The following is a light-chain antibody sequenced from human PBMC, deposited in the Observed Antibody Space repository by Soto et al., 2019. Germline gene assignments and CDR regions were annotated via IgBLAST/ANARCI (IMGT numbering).Light chain of an antibody. CDR2: DAS. J-gene: IGKJ5*01. CDR1: QSVSNY. CDR3: QQRSNWPPIT. Sequence: EILLAQSPATLSLSPGERATLSCRASQSVSNYLAWYQQKPGQAPRLLIYDASNRATGIPARFSGSGSGTDFTLTISSLEPEDFAVYYCQQRSNWPPITFGKGTRLEIK. V-gene: IGKV3-11*01.